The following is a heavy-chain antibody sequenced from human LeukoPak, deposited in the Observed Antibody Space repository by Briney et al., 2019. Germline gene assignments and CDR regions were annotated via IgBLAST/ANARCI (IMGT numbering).Heavy chain of an antibody. D-gene: IGHD6-13*01. J-gene: IGHJ6*03. V-gene: IGHV4-59*01. CDR3: ARSSGSSWYGGGTYYYYMDV. CDR2: IYYSGST. CDR1: GGSISSYY. Sequence: SETLSLTCTVSGGSISSYYWSWIRQPPGKGLEWIGYIYYSGSTNYNPSLKSRVTISVDTSKNQFSLKLSSVTAVDTAVYYCARSSGSSWYGGGTYYYYMDVWGKGTTVTVSS.